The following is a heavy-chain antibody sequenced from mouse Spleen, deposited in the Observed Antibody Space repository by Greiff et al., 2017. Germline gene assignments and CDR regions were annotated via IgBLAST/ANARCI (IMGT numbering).Heavy chain of an antibody. D-gene: IGHD1-1*01. CDR2: INPGSGGT. V-gene: IGHV1-54*01. Sequence: VQLQQSGAELVRPGTSVKVSCKASGYAFTNYLIEWVKQRPGQGLEWIGVINPGSGGTNYNEKFKGKATLTADKSSSTAYMQLSSLTSDDSAVYFCAREGGSSFAYWGQGTLVTVSA. CDR1: GYAFTNYL. J-gene: IGHJ3*01. CDR3: AREGGSSFAY.